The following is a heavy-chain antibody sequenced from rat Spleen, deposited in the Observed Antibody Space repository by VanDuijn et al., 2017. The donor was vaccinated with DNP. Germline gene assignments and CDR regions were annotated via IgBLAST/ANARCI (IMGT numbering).Heavy chain of an antibody. Sequence: EVQLQESGPGLVKPSQSLSLTCSVTGYSITRNYWGWIRKFPGNKMEYIGHIGLSGSTNYNPSLKSRISITRDTSRNQFFLQLNSVTTEDTATYYCARGGRSYFDYWGQGVMVTVSS. V-gene: IGHV3-1*01. CDR3: ARGGRSYFDY. CDR2: IGLSGST. J-gene: IGHJ2*01. D-gene: IGHD1-11*01. CDR1: GYSITRNY.